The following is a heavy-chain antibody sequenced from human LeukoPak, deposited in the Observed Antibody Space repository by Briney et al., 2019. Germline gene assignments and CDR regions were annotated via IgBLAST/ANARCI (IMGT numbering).Heavy chain of an antibody. Sequence: SQTVSLTCTVSGGSISSGSYYWSWIRQPAGKGLEWIGRIYTSGSTNYNPSLRSRVTISVDTSKNQFSLKLSSVTAADTAVYYCANLSYYYDSSGYDYWGQGTLVTVSS. J-gene: IGHJ4*02. V-gene: IGHV4-61*02. CDR1: GGSISSGSYY. D-gene: IGHD3-22*01. CDR3: ANLSYYYDSSGYDY. CDR2: IYTSGST.